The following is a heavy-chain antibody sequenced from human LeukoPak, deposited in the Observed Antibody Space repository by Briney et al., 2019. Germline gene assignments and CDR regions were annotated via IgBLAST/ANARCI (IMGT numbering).Heavy chain of an antibody. CDR1: GFTFSSYA. CDR3: AKDSNKESIVVVITSFDY. V-gene: IGHV3-23*01. D-gene: IGHD3-22*01. J-gene: IGHJ4*02. Sequence: PGGSLRLSCAASGFTFSSYAVSWVRQAPGKGLEWVSAISGSGGSTYYADSVKGRFTISRDNSKNSLYLQMNSLRAEDTAVYYCAKDSNKESIVVVITSFDYWGQGTLVTVSS. CDR2: ISGSGGST.